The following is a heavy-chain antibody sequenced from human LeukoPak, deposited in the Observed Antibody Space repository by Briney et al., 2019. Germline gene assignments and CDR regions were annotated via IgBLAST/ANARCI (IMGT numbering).Heavy chain of an antibody. J-gene: IGHJ4*02. D-gene: IGHD3-16*01. Sequence: SETLSLTCTVSGGSMRSFYWSWIRQPPGKGLEWIAYIYYIGSTNYNPSLKSRVTITIDTSKNEFSLKMSSVTAADTAVYYCARLGTQRFWITFGGGAFDYWGQGTLVTVSS. CDR2: IYYIGST. V-gene: IGHV4-59*08. CDR1: GGSMRSFY. CDR3: ARLGTQRFWITFGGGAFDY.